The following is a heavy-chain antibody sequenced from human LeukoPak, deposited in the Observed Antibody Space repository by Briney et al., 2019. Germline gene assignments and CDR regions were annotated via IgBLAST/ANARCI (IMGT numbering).Heavy chain of an antibody. V-gene: IGHV4-30-4*08. CDR3: ARGGGSSWYPSLFDY. J-gene: IGHJ4*02. D-gene: IGHD6-13*01. Sequence: SQTLSLTCTVSGGSISSGDYYWSWIRQPPGKGLEWIGYIYYNGSTYYNPSLKSRVTISVDTSKNQFSLKLSSVTAADTAVYYCARGGGSSWYPSLFDYWGQGTLVTVSS. CDR2: IYYNGST. CDR1: GGSISSGDYY.